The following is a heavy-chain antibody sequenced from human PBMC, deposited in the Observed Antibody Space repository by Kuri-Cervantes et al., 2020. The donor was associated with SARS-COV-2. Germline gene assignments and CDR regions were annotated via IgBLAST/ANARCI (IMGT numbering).Heavy chain of an antibody. CDR2: INHSGST. Sequence: SETLSLTCAVYGGSFSGYYWSWIRQPPGKGLEWIGEINHSGSTNYNPSLKSRVTISVDTSKNQLSLKLSSVTAADTAVYYCARDTMSSSSWSRYYYYGMDVWGQGTTVTVSS. D-gene: IGHD6-13*01. CDR1: GGSFSGYY. V-gene: IGHV4-34*01. J-gene: IGHJ6*02. CDR3: ARDTMSSSSWSRYYYYGMDV.